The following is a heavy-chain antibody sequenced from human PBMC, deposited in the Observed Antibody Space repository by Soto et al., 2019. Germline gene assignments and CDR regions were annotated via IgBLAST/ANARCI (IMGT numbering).Heavy chain of an antibody. V-gene: IGHV3-30*18. CDR2: ISYDGSIK. D-gene: IGHD2-2*01. Sequence: QVQLVESGGGVVQPGRSLRLSYAASGFTFSNYGMHWVRQAPGKGLEWVAIISYDGSIKYYADSVKGRFTVSRDNSKDTLDLQMNSLRAEDTAVYYCAKCHCYTTICFRDRDYYGLDVWGQGTTVTVSS. CDR1: GFTFSNYG. CDR3: AKCHCYTTICFRDRDYYGLDV. J-gene: IGHJ6*02.